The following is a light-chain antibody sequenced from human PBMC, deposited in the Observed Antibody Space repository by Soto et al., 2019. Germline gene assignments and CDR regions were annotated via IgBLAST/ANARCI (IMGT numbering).Light chain of an antibody. CDR1: QTISSW. V-gene: IGKV1-39*01. J-gene: IGKJ1*01. CDR3: QQSFNSPRT. CDR2: AAS. Sequence: DIQMTQSPSTLSGSVGDRVTITCRASQTISSWLAWYQQKPGKAPKLLIYAASSLQSGVPSRFSGTGSATDFTLTISSLQPEDFAIYYCQQSFNSPRTFGQGTKVDIK.